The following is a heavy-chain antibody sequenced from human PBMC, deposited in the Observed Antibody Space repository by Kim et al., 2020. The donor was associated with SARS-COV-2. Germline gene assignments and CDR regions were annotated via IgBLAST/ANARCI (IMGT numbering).Heavy chain of an antibody. J-gene: IGHJ4*02. CDR3: ARDPIYSGYDSGY. D-gene: IGHD5-12*01. V-gene: IGHV1-69*01. Sequence: YAQKFQGRVTITADESTSTAYMELSSLRSEDTAVYYCARDPIYSGYDSGYWGQGTLVTVSS.